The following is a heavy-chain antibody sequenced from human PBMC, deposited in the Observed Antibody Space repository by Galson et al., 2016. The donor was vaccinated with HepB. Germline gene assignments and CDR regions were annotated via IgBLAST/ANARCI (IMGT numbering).Heavy chain of an antibody. CDR3: VRDPYGGNGA. J-gene: IGHJ5*02. Sequence: SLRLSCAASGFTFSRSWMTWVRQAPGKGLERVAIVSQDGSEKNYMDSVKGRFTISRDNAKNSLYLQLNSLRVEDTAVYYCVRDPYGGNGAWGQGTLVTVSS. CDR2: VSQDGSEK. CDR1: GFTFSRSW. V-gene: IGHV3-7*01. D-gene: IGHD4-23*01.